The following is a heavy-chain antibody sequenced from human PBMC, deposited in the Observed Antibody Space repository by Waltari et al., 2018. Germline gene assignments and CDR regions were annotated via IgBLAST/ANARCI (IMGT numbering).Heavy chain of an antibody. V-gene: IGHV4-61*09. D-gene: IGHD5-18*01. J-gene: IGHJ4*02. CDR3: ARDDVEGRQLNY. CDR1: GGSISSGSYY. CDR2: IYTSGST. Sequence: QVQLQESGPGLVKPSQTLSLTCTVSGGSISSGSYYWSWIRQPAGKGLEWIGYIYTSGSTNYNPSLKSRVTISVDTSKNQFSLKLSSVTAADTAVYYCARDDVEGRQLNYWGQGTLVTVSS.